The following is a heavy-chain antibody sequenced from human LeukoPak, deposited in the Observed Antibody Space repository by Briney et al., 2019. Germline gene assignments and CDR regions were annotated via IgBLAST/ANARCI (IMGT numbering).Heavy chain of an antibody. V-gene: IGHV3-7*01. D-gene: IGHD3-16*01. CDR1: GFTFSNYW. CDR3: ARDFGGIFDY. Sequence: GGSLRLSCAASGFTFSNYWMNWVRQAPGKGLEWVANINQDGSEKYYVDSVKGRFTISRDNAKNSLYLQMNSLRAEDTAVYYCARDFGGIFDYWGQGTLVTVSS. CDR2: INQDGSEK. J-gene: IGHJ4*02.